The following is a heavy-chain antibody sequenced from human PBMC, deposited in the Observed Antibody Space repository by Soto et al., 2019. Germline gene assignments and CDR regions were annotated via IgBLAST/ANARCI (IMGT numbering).Heavy chain of an antibody. V-gene: IGHV3-72*01. CDR3: TRANIAVVDY. D-gene: IGHD6-19*01. CDR1: GFTFSDLY. J-gene: IGHJ4*02. CDR2: SRNKAGSYTT. Sequence: EVQLVESGGGLVQPGGSLRLSCAASGFTFSDLYMDWVRQAPGKGLEWVGRSRNKAGSYTTEYAASVKGRFTISRDDSKNSVYLQMNSLKTEDTAVYYCTRANIAVVDYWGQGTLVTVSS.